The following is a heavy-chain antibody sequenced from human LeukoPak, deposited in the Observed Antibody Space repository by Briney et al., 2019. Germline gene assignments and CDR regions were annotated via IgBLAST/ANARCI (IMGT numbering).Heavy chain of an antibody. V-gene: IGHV3-21*01. Sequence: PGGSLRLSCGVSGFTLSSYSMSWVRQAPGKGLEWVSSIRSSGRDIFYADSVRGRFTIARDDAKNSLYLQMNSLRAEDTAVYYCARGPDIAVAPLQHWGQGTLVTVSS. J-gene: IGHJ1*01. D-gene: IGHD6-19*01. CDR1: GFTLSSYS. CDR3: ARGPDIAVAPLQH. CDR2: IRSSGRDI.